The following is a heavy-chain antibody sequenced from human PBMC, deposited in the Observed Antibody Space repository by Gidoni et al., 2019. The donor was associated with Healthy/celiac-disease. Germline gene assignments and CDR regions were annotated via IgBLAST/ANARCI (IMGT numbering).Heavy chain of an antibody. CDR1: GFTFSSYA. V-gene: IGHV3-30*01. J-gene: IGHJ5*02. D-gene: IGHD2-15*01. CDR2: ISYDGSNK. Sequence: QVQLVESGGGVVQPGRSLRLSCAASGFTFSSYAMHWVRQAPGKALEWVAVISYDGSNKYYADSVKGRFTISRDNSKNTLYLQMNSLRAEDTAVYYCARDRRGSNWFDPWGQGTLVTVSS. CDR3: ARDRRGSNWFDP.